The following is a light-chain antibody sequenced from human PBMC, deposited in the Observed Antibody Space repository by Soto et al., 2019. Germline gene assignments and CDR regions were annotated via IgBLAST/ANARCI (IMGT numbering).Light chain of an antibody. CDR3: SSYTSSSTLFYV. J-gene: IGLJ1*01. CDR1: SSDVGGYNY. V-gene: IGLV2-14*01. CDR2: DVS. Sequence: QSALTQPASVSGSPGQSTTISCTGTSSDVGGYNYVSWYQQHPGKAPKLLIYDVSDRPSGVSDRFSGSKSGITASLTISGLQAEDEADYYCSSYTSSSTLFYVFGAGTKVTVL.